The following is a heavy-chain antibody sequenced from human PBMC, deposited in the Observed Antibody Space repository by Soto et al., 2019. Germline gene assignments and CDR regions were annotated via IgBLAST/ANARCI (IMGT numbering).Heavy chain of an antibody. J-gene: IGHJ6*03. CDR2: ISSSGSTI. CDR1: GFTFSDYY. CDR3: ARGFLEGPQPADYYYYMDV. Sequence: QVQLVESGGGLVKPGGSLRLSCAASGFTFSDYYMSWIRQAPGKGLEWVSYISSSGSTIYYADSVKGRFTISSANAKNSLYLQMNRLRSEDTAVYYCARGFLEGPQPADYYYYMDVWGKGATVTGSS. V-gene: IGHV3-11*01. D-gene: IGHD3-3*01.